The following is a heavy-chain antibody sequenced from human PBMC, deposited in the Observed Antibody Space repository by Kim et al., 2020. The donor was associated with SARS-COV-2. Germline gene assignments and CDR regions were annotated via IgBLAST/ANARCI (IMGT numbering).Heavy chain of an antibody. J-gene: IGHJ4*02. CDR3: ARDSFTMIRAVAY. Sequence: ASVKVSCKTSGFPFTTYYIHWVRQAPGQGLEWMGMIHPSVGSTTYAQKFQGRVTMTRDTSTRTVYMELSSLRSEDTAVYYCARDSFTMIRAVAYWGQGTLVTVSS. CDR2: IHPSVGST. V-gene: IGHV1-46*01. CDR1: GFPFTTYY. D-gene: IGHD3-10*01.